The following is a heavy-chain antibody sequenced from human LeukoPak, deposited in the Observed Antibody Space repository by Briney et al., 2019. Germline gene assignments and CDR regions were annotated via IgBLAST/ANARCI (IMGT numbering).Heavy chain of an antibody. CDR2: IYSGGST. Sequence: PGGSLRLSCAASGFTVSSNYMSWVRQAPGKGLEWVSVIYSGGSTYYADSVKGRFTISRDNSKNTLYLQMNSLRAEDTAVYYCARGGRDYYGSGSPTTYFDYWGRGTLVTVSS. CDR1: GFTVSSNY. V-gene: IGHV3-53*01. D-gene: IGHD3-10*01. CDR3: ARGGRDYYGSGSPTTYFDY. J-gene: IGHJ4*02.